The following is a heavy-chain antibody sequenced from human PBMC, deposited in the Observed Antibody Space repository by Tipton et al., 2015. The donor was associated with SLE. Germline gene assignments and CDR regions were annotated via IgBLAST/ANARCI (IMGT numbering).Heavy chain of an antibody. D-gene: IGHD3-3*01. J-gene: IGHJ5*02. Sequence: TLSLTCTVSGGSISSSSYYWGWIRQPPGKGLECIGSVYYSGSTYYNPSLKSRATISVDTSKNQFSLKLTSVTAADTAVYYCARGGTVFGVVLNWFDPWGQGTLVTVSS. CDR2: VYYSGST. CDR1: GGSISSSSYY. V-gene: IGHV4-39*07. CDR3: ARGGTVFGVVLNWFDP.